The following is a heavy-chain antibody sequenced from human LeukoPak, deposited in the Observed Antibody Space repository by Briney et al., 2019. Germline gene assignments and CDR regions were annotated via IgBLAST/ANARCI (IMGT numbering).Heavy chain of an antibody. Sequence: SETLSLTCTVSGGSISSYYWSWIRQPPGKGLEWIGYIYYSGSTNYNPFLKSRVTISVDTSKNQFSLKLSSVTAADTAVYYCARGPDTAMVHFYYYYYGMDVWGQGTTVTVSS. V-gene: IGHV4-59*01. CDR1: GGSISSYY. D-gene: IGHD5-18*01. J-gene: IGHJ6*02. CDR3: ARGPDTAMVHFYYYYYGMDV. CDR2: IYYSGST.